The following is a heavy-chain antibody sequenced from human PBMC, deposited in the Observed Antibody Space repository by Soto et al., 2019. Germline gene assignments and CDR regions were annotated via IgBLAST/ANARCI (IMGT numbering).Heavy chain of an antibody. Sequence: SETLSLTCTVSGGSISSYYWSWIRQPAGKGLEWIGRIYTSGSTNYNPSLKSRVTMSVDTSKNQFSLKLSSVTAADTAVYYCARDLSVAGPITDAFDIWGQGTMVTVSS. CDR3: ARDLSVAGPITDAFDI. J-gene: IGHJ3*02. CDR2: IYTSGST. CDR1: GGSISSYY. D-gene: IGHD6-19*01. V-gene: IGHV4-4*07.